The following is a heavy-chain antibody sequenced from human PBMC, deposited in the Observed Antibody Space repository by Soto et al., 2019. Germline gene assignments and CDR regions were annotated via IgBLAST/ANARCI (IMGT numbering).Heavy chain of an antibody. J-gene: IGHJ5*02. D-gene: IGHD2-8*01. CDR2: IYYSGST. CDR1: GGSISSSSYY. CDR3: ARRVVLMVYAPKAWFDP. Sequence: QLQLQESGPGLVKPSETLSLTCTVSGGSISSSSYYWGWIRQPPGKGLEWIGSIYYSGSTYYNPSLKGRVTISVDTSKNQFSLKLSSVTAADTAVYYCARRVVLMVYAPKAWFDPWGQGTLVTVSS. V-gene: IGHV4-39*01.